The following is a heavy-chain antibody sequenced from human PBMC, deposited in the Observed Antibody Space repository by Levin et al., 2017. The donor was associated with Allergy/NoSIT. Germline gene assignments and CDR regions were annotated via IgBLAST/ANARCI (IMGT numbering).Heavy chain of an antibody. CDR1: GGSSSSYS. CDR2: IYGSGSI. D-gene: IGHD1-26*01. Sequence: SETLSLTCTVSGGSSSSYSWSWIRQPPGKGLEWIGYIYGSGSINYNPSLKSRAAISVDTSKNQFSLNLNSVTAADTAVYYCAKEVGATGFDSWGQGTLVTVS. CDR3: AKEVGATGFDS. J-gene: IGHJ4*02. V-gene: IGHV4-59*01.